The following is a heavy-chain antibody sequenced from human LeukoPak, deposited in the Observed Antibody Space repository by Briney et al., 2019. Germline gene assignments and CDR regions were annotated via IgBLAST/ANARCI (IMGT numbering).Heavy chain of an antibody. Sequence: SETLSLTCTVSGGSISSSSYYWGWIRQPPGKGLEWIGSIYYSGSTYYNPSLKSRVTISVDTSKIQFSLKLSSVTAADTAVYYCARRNSSGYYLFFDYWGQGTLVTVSS. J-gene: IGHJ4*02. CDR2: IYYSGST. D-gene: IGHD3-22*01. CDR3: ARRNSSGYYLFFDY. CDR1: GGSISSSSYY. V-gene: IGHV4-39*01.